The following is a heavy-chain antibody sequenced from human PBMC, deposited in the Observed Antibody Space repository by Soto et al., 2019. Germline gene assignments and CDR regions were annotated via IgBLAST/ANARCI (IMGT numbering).Heavy chain of an antibody. J-gene: IGHJ5*02. CDR3: ARSPRTIAAAGINWFDP. V-gene: IGHV1-18*01. CDR1: GYTFTSYG. D-gene: IGHD6-13*01. CDR2: ISAYNGNT. Sequence: ASVKVSCKASGYTFTSYGISWVRQAPGQGLEWMGWISAYNGNTNYAQKLQGRVTMTTDTSTSTAYMELRSLRSDDTAVYYCARSPRTIAAAGINWFDPWGQGTLVTVSS.